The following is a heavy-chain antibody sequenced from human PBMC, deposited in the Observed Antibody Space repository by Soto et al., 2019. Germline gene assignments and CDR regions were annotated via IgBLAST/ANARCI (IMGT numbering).Heavy chain of an antibody. CDR3: ATGSLNSNGGRSGYHKNAMDV. V-gene: IGHV1-69*13. D-gene: IGHD5-18*01. J-gene: IGHJ6*02. CDR1: GGTFSSHS. CDR2: IIPIFGPA. Sequence: ASVKVSCKSSGGTFSSHSINWVRQAPGQGLEWMGGIIPIFGPANFAKKFQGRVTITADESTTTAYMELSSLTSEDTAVYYCATGSLNSNGGRSGYHKNAMDVWGQETTETVSS.